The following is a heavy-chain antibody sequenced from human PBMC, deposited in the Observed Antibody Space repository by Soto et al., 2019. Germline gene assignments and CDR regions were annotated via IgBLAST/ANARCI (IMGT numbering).Heavy chain of an antibody. Sequence: PGGSLGLSCVASGFTSSRFAMNWVRQAPGKGLEWVSAVSGSVGGTYYAASGKGRFTISRDKSKNTLYLQMNSLRAEDTAVYYCAKDSFDSTLTNHFASWGQRTLVTVSS. D-gene: IGHD4-17*01. CDR3: AKDSFDSTLTNHFAS. J-gene: IGHJ4*02. V-gene: IGHV3-23*01. CDR1: GFTSSRFA. CDR2: VSGSVGGT.